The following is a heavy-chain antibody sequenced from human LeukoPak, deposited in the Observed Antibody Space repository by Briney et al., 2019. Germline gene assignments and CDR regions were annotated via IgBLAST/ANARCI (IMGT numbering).Heavy chain of an antibody. D-gene: IGHD6-13*01. Sequence: PSETLSLTCTVSGGSISRNYWSWIRQPPGKGLEWIGSIYHSGSTYYNPSLKSRVTISVDTSKNQFSLKLSSVTAADTAVYYCARLHSSSWYGRWFDPWGQGTLVTVSS. J-gene: IGHJ5*02. CDR3: ARLHSSSWYGRWFDP. CDR1: GGSISRNY. CDR2: IYHSGST. V-gene: IGHV4-59*05.